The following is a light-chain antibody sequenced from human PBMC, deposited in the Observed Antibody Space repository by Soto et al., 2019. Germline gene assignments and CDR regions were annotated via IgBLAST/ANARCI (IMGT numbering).Light chain of an antibody. CDR1: QNVDTKY. Sequence: EIVLTQSPSTLSFSPWERSTLSFMASQNVDTKYLAWYQFKPGQAPRIIIFGASGRATGIPDRFSGSGSGTDFTLTISRLEPDDFATYHCQQYNSYSVPSFGQGTKVDIK. J-gene: IGKJ1*01. CDR2: GAS. V-gene: IGKV3-20*01. CDR3: QQYNSYSVPS.